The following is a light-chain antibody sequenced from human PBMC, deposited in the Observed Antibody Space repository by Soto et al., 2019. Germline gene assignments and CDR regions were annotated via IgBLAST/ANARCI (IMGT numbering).Light chain of an antibody. CDR3: QQYGSSPRT. CDR1: QSVADSY. Sequence: EVVLTQSPGTLSLSPGERATLSCRASQSVADSYLAWYQQKPGRAPRLLIYGASSRATGIPDRFSGSGSGTDFTLTISRLEPEDFAVYYCQQYGSSPRTFGQGTKVEIK. J-gene: IGKJ1*01. V-gene: IGKV3-20*01. CDR2: GAS.